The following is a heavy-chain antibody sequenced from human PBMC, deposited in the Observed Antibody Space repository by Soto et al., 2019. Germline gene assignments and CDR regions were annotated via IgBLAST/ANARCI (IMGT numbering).Heavy chain of an antibody. Sequence: EEQLLESGGGLVQPGGSLRLSCAASGFTFSAYAMTWVRQAPGGGLEWVSSLSPNGETTYYADSVTGLFTVSRDNSRDTLYLQMDSLRAEDTAIYFCAKSGEFSVRYHFIYWGQGTLVTVSS. V-gene: IGHV3-23*01. CDR1: GFTFSAYA. CDR2: LSPNGETT. D-gene: IGHD1-26*01. J-gene: IGHJ4*02. CDR3: AKSGEFSVRYHFIY.